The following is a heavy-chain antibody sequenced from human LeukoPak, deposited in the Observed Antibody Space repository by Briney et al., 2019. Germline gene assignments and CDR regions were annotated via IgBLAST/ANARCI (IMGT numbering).Heavy chain of an antibody. CDR3: ARDHRYYDSSGYYDY. J-gene: IGHJ4*02. D-gene: IGHD3-22*01. CDR1: GYTFTSYY. Sequence: ASVKVSCKASGYTFTSYYMHWVRQAPGQGLEWMGIINPSGGSTSCAQKFQGRVTMTRDTSTSTVYMELSSLRSEDTAVYYCARDHRYYDSSGYYDYWGQGTLVTVSS. V-gene: IGHV1-46*01. CDR2: INPSGGST.